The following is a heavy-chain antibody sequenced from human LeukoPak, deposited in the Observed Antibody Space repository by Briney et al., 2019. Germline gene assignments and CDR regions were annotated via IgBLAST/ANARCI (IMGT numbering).Heavy chain of an antibody. V-gene: IGHV3-48*04. CDR1: GLTFSSYS. D-gene: IGHD4-17*01. Sequence: GGSLRLPCEASGLTFSSYSMNWVRQAPGEGLEWISYISSLSGTINYADSVKGRFTISRDNAKNSLYLQMNSLRAEDTAVYYCAATVTETDAFDIWGQGTMVTVSS. J-gene: IGHJ3*02. CDR2: ISSLSGTI. CDR3: AATVTETDAFDI.